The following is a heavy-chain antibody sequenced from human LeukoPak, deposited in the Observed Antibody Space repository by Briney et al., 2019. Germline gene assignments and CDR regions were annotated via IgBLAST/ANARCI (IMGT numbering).Heavy chain of an antibody. CDR1: GGSISSYY. Sequence: PSETLSLTCTVSGGSISSYYWSWIRQPPGKGLEWIGYIYYSRSTNYNPSLKSRVTISVDTSKNQFSLKLSSVTAADTAVYYCARGLGQQLVEEGWFDPWGQGTLVTVSS. CDR3: ARGLGQQLVEEGWFDP. J-gene: IGHJ5*02. CDR2: IYYSRST. V-gene: IGHV4-59*01. D-gene: IGHD6-13*01.